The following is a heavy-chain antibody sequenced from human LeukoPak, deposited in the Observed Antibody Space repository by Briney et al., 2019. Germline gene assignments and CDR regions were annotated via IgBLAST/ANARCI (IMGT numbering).Heavy chain of an antibody. CDR2: IYTSGST. J-gene: IGHJ5*01. CDR3: ARGRFSGSYYTGAFDS. D-gene: IGHD3-10*01. Sequence: PSETLSLTCSVSGGSISSSNYYWSWIRQPAGKGLEWIGRIYTSGSTNYNPSLKSRVTMSVDTSKNQFSLKLSSVTAADTAVYYCARGRFSGSYYTGAFDSWGQGTLVTVSS. V-gene: IGHV4-61*02. CDR1: GGSISSSNYY.